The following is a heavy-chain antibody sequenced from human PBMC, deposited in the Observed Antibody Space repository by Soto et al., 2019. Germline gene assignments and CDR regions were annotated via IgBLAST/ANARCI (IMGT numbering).Heavy chain of an antibody. D-gene: IGHD6-13*01. CDR3: AKDGYSSSWPRGYFDY. Sequence: PGGSLRLSCAASGFTFSSYGMHWVRQAPGKGLEWVAVISYDGSNKYHADSVKGRFTISRDNSKNTLYLQMNSLRAEDTAVYYCAKDGYSSSWPRGYFDYWGQGTLVTVSS. V-gene: IGHV3-30*18. CDR1: GFTFSSYG. J-gene: IGHJ4*02. CDR2: ISYDGSNK.